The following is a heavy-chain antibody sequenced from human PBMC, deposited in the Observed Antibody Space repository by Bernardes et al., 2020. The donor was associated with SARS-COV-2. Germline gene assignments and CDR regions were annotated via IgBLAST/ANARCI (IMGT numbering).Heavy chain of an antibody. CDR2: ISGSGGST. J-gene: IGHJ3*02. CDR3: ARGDEWGDDAFDI. V-gene: IGHV3-23*01. Sequence: GGSLRLSCAASGFTFSSYAMNWVRQAPGKGLEWVSSISGSGGSTYYADSVKGRFTISRDNSKNTLYLQMNSLRAEDTAVYYCARGDEWGDDAFDIWGQGTMVTVSS. D-gene: IGHD1-26*01. CDR1: GFTFSSYA.